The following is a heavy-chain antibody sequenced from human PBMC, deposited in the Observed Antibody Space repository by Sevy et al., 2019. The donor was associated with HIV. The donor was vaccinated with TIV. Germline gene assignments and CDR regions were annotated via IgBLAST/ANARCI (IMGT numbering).Heavy chain of an antibody. CDR1: GFTFSDYY. J-gene: IGHJ4*02. V-gene: IGHV3-7*01. CDR2: INQDGSRK. Sequence: GGSLRLSCAASGFTFSDYYMGWVRHAPGKGLEWVANINQDGSRKTYLDSVKGGLTISRDNTKNSLFLQMNRLRVDDTAVYYCARELWPGDYWGQGTLVTVSS. CDR3: ARELWPGDY. D-gene: IGHD2-21*01.